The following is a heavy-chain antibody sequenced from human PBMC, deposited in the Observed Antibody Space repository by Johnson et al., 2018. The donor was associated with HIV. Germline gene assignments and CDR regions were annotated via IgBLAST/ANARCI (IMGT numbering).Heavy chain of an antibody. D-gene: IGHD1-26*01. Sequence: QVQLVESGGGLVQSGGSLRLSCAASGFTFSRYWMSWVRQAPGKGLEWVAVISYDGSNKYYADSVKGRFTISRDNSKNTLYLQMSRLRAEDTAVYYCAREGAWEVRPGAFDIWGQGTTVNVSS. CDR1: GFTFSRYW. CDR2: ISYDGSNK. V-gene: IGHV3-30*03. J-gene: IGHJ3*02. CDR3: AREGAWEVRPGAFDI.